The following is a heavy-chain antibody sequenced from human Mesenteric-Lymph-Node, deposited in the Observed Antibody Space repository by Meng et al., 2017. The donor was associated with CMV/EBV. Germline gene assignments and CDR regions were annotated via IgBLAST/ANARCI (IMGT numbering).Heavy chain of an antibody. CDR2: ISGSGGST. D-gene: IGHD1-1*01. CDR3: ARGGAGTTGTRKFDY. Sequence: SGFTFSSCAMSWGRQAPGKGLEWVSAISGSGGSTYYADSVKGRFTISRDNSKNTLYLQMNSLRAEDTAVYYCARGGAGTTGTRKFDYWGQGTLVTVSS. CDR1: GFTFSSCA. V-gene: IGHV3-23*01. J-gene: IGHJ4*02.